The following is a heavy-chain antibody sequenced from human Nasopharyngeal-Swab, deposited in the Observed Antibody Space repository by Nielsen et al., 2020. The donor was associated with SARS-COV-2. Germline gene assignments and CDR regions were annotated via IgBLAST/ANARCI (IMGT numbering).Heavy chain of an antibody. CDR2: IYTSGST. CDR1: GHPISRYH. V-gene: IGHV4-4*07. Sequence: DTLSLTCTLSGHPISRYHWSCTPQPAGKALEWIGRIYTSGSTNYNPPLKSRVTMSVDTSKNQFSLKLSSVTAADTAVYYCARGSITGTTGAWFDPWGQGTLVTVSS. D-gene: IGHD1-7*01. J-gene: IGHJ5*02. CDR3: ARGSITGTTGAWFDP.